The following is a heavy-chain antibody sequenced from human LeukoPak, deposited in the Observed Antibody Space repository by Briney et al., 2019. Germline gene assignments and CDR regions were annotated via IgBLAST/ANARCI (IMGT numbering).Heavy chain of an antibody. V-gene: IGHV4-30-4*01. CDR2: TYYSGST. Sequence: SETLSLTCTVSGGSISSGDYYWSWLRQPPGKGLEWIGYTYYSGSTYYNPSLKSRVTISVDTSKNQFSLKLSSVTAADTAVYYCARDPYCSSTSCRDWYFDLWGRGTLVTVSS. CDR3: ARDPYCSSTSCRDWYFDL. J-gene: IGHJ2*01. D-gene: IGHD2-2*01. CDR1: GGSISSGDYY.